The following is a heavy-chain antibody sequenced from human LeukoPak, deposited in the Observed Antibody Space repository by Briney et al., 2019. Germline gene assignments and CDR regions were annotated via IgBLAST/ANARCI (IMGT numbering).Heavy chain of an antibody. D-gene: IGHD3-10*01. CDR3: ARGRKVRGVILPYYYYYYYMDV. J-gene: IGHJ6*03. Sequence: ASVKVSCKASGYTFTSYDINWVRQATGQGLEWMGWMNPNSGNTGYAQKFQGRVTITRNTSISTAYMELSSLRSEDTAVYYCARGRKVRGVILPYYYYYYYMDVWGKGTTVTVSS. V-gene: IGHV1-8*03. CDR1: GYTFTSYD. CDR2: MNPNSGNT.